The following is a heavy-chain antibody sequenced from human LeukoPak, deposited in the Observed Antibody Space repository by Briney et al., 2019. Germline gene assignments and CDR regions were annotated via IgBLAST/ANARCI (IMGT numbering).Heavy chain of an antibody. Sequence: EASVKVSCKASGYTFTGYYMHWVRQAPGQGLEWMGWINPNSGGTNYAQKFQGRVTMTRDTSISTAYMELSRLRSDDTAVYYCARTTMVRGVYDAFDIWGQGTMVTVSS. D-gene: IGHD3-10*01. CDR3: ARTTMVRGVYDAFDI. CDR2: INPNSGGT. V-gene: IGHV1-2*02. CDR1: GYTFTGYY. J-gene: IGHJ3*02.